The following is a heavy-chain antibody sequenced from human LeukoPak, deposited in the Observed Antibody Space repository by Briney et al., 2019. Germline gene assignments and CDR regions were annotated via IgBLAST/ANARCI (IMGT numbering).Heavy chain of an antibody. CDR1: GFTFSSYA. Sequence: PGGSLRLSCAASGFTFSSYAMHWVRQAPGKGLQWVAVIWYDGSSKYCADSVKGRFTISRDNSKNTLYLQMNSLRAEDTAVYYCARDPPTRQYTNSFSLDYWGQGTLVTVSS. J-gene: IGHJ4*02. V-gene: IGHV3-33*01. D-gene: IGHD6-13*01. CDR3: ARDPPTRQYTNSFSLDY. CDR2: IWYDGSSK.